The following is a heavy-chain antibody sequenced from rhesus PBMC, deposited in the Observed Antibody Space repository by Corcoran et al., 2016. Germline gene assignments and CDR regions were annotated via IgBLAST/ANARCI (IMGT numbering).Heavy chain of an antibody. Sequence: QVQLQESGPGLVKPSETLSLTCAVSGYSISSGYYWGWIRQPPGKGLEYIGYISGSSGSTYYNPSLKSRVTISKDTAKNQFSLKLSSVTAADTAVYYCARDRAAAGRFDYWGQGVLVTVSS. J-gene: IGHJ4*01. CDR3: ARDRAAAGRFDY. CDR1: GYSISSGYY. CDR2: ISGSSGST. V-gene: IGHV4-99*02. D-gene: IGHD6-31*01.